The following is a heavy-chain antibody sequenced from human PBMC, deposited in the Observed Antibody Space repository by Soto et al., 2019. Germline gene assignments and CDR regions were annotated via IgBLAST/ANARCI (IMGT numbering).Heavy chain of an antibody. D-gene: IGHD4-4*01. CDR3: ARGGYYRNAFDI. CDR2: INAGNGNT. V-gene: IGHV1-3*01. Sequence: GASVKVSCKASGYTFTSYAMHWVHQAPGQRLEWMGWINAGNGNTKYSQKFQGRVTITRDTSASTAYMELSSLRSEDTAVYYCARGGYYRNAFDIWCQGTMVTVSS. J-gene: IGHJ3*02. CDR1: GYTFTSYA.